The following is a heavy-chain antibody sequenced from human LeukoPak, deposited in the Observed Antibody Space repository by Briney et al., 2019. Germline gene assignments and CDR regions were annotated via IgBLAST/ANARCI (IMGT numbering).Heavy chain of an antibody. V-gene: IGHV4-34*01. CDR3: ARGEWLRLGYYFDY. CDR2: INHSGST. Sequence: SETLSLTCAVSGGSFSGYYWSWIRQPPGKGLEWIGEINHSGSTNYNPSLKSRVTISVDTSKNQFSLKLSSVTAADTAVYYCARGEWLRLGYYFDYWGQGTLVTVSS. D-gene: IGHD5-12*01. J-gene: IGHJ4*02. CDR1: GGSFSGYY.